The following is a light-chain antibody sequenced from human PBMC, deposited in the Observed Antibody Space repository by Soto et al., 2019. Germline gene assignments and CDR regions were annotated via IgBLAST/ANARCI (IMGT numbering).Light chain of an antibody. Sequence: QSVLTQPASVSGSHGQSITISCTGYIHYDFVSWYQQHPGTAPKLVIYEVSNRPSGTSDRFSGSKSGHTASLTISGLQTEDEAVYYCGSYTSSSNYVFGTGTKVTVL. CDR1: IHYDF. J-gene: IGLJ1*01. V-gene: IGLV2-14*01. CDR2: EVS. CDR3: GSYTSSSNYV.